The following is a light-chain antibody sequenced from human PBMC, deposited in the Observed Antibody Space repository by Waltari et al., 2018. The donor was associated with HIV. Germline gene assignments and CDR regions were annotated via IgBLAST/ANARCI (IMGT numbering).Light chain of an antibody. CDR2: ADS. CDR3: QVWDSRSDHLA. Sequence: SYVLTQPPSVSVAPGQTARITCGGNNIGSNTVHWYQQSPGQAPVLVVHADSDRPSGIPERFSGSNSGNTATLTISRVEAGDEADYYCQVWDSRSDHLALGGGTRLTVL. CDR1: NIGSNT. V-gene: IGLV3-21*02. J-gene: IGLJ3*02.